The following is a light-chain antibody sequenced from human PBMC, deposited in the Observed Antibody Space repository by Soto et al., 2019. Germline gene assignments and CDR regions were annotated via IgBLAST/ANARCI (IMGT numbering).Light chain of an antibody. J-gene: IGKJ4*01. CDR2: WAS. CDR3: HQYYRVALT. V-gene: IGKV4-1*01. Sequence: DILLTQSHDSLAVSAGERATLNCKSSPGALYSSNKKNYLAWYQQKPGQPPKLLIYWASSQEYGGTRRRSAVGAWLHISLSISSVLAEDGAVSSCHQYYRVALTSGGGTKVDIK. CDR1: PGALYSSNKKNY.